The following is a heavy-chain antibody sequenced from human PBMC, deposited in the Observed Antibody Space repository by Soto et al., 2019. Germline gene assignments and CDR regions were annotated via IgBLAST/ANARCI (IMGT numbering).Heavy chain of an antibody. CDR1: GGSISSYY. CDR3: ARRWGTTFDY. Sequence: QVQLQESGPGLVKPSETLSLTCTVSGGSISSYYWSWIRQPPGKGLEWIGYIYYSGSTNYNPALKSRVTISVDTSKHQSSLKLSSVTAADTAVYHCARRWGTTFDYWGQGTLVTVSS. CDR2: IYYSGST. V-gene: IGHV4-59*08. J-gene: IGHJ4*02. D-gene: IGHD3-16*01.